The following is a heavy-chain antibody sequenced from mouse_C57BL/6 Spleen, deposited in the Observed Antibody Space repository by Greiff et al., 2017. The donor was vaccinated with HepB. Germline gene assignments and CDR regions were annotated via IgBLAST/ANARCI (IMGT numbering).Heavy chain of an antibody. D-gene: IGHD2-4*01. J-gene: IGHJ2*01. Sequence: DVMLVESGGDLVKPGGSLKLSCAASGFTFSSYGMSWVRQTPDKRLEWVATISSGGSYTYYPDSVKGRFTISRDNAKNTLYLQMSSLKSEDTAMYYCARLYYDYDEDYWGQGTTLTVSS. V-gene: IGHV5-6*02. CDR3: ARLYYDYDEDY. CDR1: GFTFSSYG. CDR2: ISSGGSYT.